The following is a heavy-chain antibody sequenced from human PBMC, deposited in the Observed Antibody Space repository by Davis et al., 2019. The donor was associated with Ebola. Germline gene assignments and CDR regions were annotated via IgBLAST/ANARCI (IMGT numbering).Heavy chain of an antibody. CDR1: GYTFTDHY. J-gene: IGHJ4*02. Sequence: AASVKVSCKASGYTFTDHYMHWVRQAPGQGLEWMGWIYPSSGGTNYAQKFQGRVTLTRDTSISTAYMELSRLTPDDTAVYYCASVTWSNHDDFDYWGQGTLVTVSS. CDR2: IYPSSGGT. CDR3: ASVTWSNHDDFDY. V-gene: IGHV1-2*02. D-gene: IGHD3-3*01.